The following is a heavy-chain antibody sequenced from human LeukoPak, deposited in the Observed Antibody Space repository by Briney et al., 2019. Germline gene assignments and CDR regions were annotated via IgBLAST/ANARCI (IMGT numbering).Heavy chain of an antibody. J-gene: IGHJ4*02. D-gene: IGHD6-13*01. Sequence: SETLSLTCTVSGGSISSGGYYWSWIRQPPGKGLEWIGYIYHSGSTYYNPSLKSRVTISVDTSKNQFSLKLSSVSAADTAVYYCARGYSSSWYDFDYWGQGTLVTVSS. CDR3: ARGYSSSWYDFDY. CDR2: IYHSGST. CDR1: GGSISSGGYY. V-gene: IGHV4-30-2*01.